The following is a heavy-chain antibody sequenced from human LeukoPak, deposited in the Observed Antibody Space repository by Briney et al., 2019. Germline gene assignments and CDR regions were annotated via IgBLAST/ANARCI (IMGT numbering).Heavy chain of an antibody. V-gene: IGHV1-2*06. J-gene: IGHJ4*02. CDR2: INPNSGGT. D-gene: IGHD2-15*01. Sequence: ASVKVFCKASGYTFTGYYMHWVRQAPGQGLEWMGRINPNSGGTNYAQKFQGRVTMTRDTSISTAYMELSRLRSDDTAVYYCASLELGYCSGGSCSTKGFDYWGQGTLVTVSS. CDR3: ASLELGYCSGGSCSTKGFDY. CDR1: GYTFTGYY.